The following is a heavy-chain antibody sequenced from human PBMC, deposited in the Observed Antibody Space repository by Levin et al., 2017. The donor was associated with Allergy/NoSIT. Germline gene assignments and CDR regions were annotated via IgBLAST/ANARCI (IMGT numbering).Heavy chain of an antibody. CDR1: GFTFSDHY. CDR2: ISRDGSNI. V-gene: IGHV3-11*01. CDR3: ARQSVLGGVLDV. J-gene: IGHJ6*02. D-gene: IGHD1-26*01. Sequence: RAGGSLRLSCAASGFTFSDHYMSWVRQAPGKGPQWIAYISRDGSNIHYGGSLKGRFTISRDNAKNSLYLLMSGLTVEDTAEYYCARQSVLGGVLDVWGQGTTVIVSS.